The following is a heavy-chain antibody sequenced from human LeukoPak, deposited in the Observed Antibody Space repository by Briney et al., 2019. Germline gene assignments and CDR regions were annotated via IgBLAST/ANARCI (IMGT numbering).Heavy chain of an antibody. CDR1: GFTFSSYA. D-gene: IGHD3-22*01. J-gene: IGHJ4*02. V-gene: IGHV3-23*01. CDR2: ISGSGGST. CDR3: AKSGSGYYYDSSGLDY. Sequence: EGSLRLSCAASGFTFSSYAMSWVRQAPGKGLEWVSAISGSGGSTYYADSVKGRFTISRDNSKNTLYLQMNSLRAEDTAVYYCAKSGSGYYYDSSGLDYWGQGTLVTVSS.